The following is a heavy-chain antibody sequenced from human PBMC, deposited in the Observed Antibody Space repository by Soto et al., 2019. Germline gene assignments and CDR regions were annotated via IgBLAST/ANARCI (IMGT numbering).Heavy chain of an antibody. CDR2: ISADNYNP. Sequence: QVQLVQSGAEVKKPGASGQVSCKASAYSCTSYGISGVRQAPGQGLEWMGWISADNYNPKYAQTFHGRVTMTTDTSASTDYMELRSLRSDDTAVYYCAIDSETDLVIVVNWGQGTLVNVSS. J-gene: IGHJ4*02. CDR1: AYSCTSYG. CDR3: AIDSETDLVIVVN. V-gene: IGHV1-18*01. D-gene: IGHD2-21*01.